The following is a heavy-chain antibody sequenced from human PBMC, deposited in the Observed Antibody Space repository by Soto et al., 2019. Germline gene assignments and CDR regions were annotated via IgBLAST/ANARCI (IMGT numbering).Heavy chain of an antibody. CDR1: GFSFKAYW. V-gene: IGHV3-74*01. Sequence: GGSLRLSCAASGFSFKAYWMHWVRQAPGKGLVWVSRISSDGSTTSFAESVKGRFTISRDNAKNTVFLQMNSLRAEDTAVYYCARAPFPGDPYFYYYMDVWGKGTTVTVSS. CDR2: ISSDGSTT. J-gene: IGHJ6*03. D-gene: IGHD3-10*01. CDR3: ARAPFPGDPYFYYYMDV.